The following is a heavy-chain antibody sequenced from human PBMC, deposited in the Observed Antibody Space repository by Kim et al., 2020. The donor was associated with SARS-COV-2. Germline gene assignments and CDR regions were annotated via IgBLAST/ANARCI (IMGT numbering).Heavy chain of an antibody. Sequence: GGSLRLSCAASGFTFDDYTMHWVRQAPGKGLEWVSLISWDGGSTYYADSVKGRFTISRDNSKNSLYLQMNSLRTEDTAFYYCARSGGSGSYWGYYFDYWGQGTLVPASS. J-gene: IGHJ4*02. CDR3: ARSGGSGSYWGYYFDY. D-gene: IGHD3-10*01. CDR1: GFTFDDYT. CDR2: ISWDGGST. V-gene: IGHV3-43*01.